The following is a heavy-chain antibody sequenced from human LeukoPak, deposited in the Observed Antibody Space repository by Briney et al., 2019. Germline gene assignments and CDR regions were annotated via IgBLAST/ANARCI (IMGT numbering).Heavy chain of an antibody. D-gene: IGHD3-10*01. Sequence: PSETLSLTCAVYGGSFSGYYWSWIRQPPGKGLEWIGEINHSGSTNYNPSLKSRVTISVDTSKNQFSLKLSSVTAADTTVYYCASYYGSGTMNWFDPWGQGTLVTASS. CDR1: GGSFSGYY. CDR3: ASYYGSGTMNWFDP. CDR2: INHSGST. V-gene: IGHV4-34*01. J-gene: IGHJ5*02.